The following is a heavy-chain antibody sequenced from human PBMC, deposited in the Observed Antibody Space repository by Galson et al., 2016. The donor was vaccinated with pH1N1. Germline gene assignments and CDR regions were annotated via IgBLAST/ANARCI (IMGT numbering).Heavy chain of an antibody. V-gene: IGHV4-59*08. CDR3: AKYDSSGFYYGRRLK. D-gene: IGHD3-22*01. J-gene: IGHJ4*02. Sequence: SETLSLTCSVSGVSISGYYWGWIRQSPGKGLDYVGYIYYNGHTNYSPSLKSRVTMSLDMSKNQFSLRADDTAVYYCAKYDSSGFYYGRRLKWGQGTLVIVSS. CDR2: IYYNGHT. CDR1: GVSISGYY.